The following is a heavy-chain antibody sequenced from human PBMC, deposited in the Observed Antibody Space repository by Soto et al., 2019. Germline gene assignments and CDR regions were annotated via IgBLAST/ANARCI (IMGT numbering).Heavy chain of an antibody. CDR2: IYATGST. V-gene: IGHV4-4*07. D-gene: IGHD1-1*01. CDR1: CASLAGYY. J-gene: IGHJ5*02. Sequence: SETLSPTFNVSCASLAGYYWSCLRQPPGRGLEWIGRIYATGSTDYNPSLKSRLTMSVDMSKKQFSLTLRSVTAADTAMYYCVRDGTKNLRHWFDPWGQGILVT. CDR3: VRDGTKNLRHWFDP.